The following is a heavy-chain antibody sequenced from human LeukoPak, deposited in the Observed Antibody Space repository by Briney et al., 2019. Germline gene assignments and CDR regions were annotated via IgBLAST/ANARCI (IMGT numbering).Heavy chain of an antibody. V-gene: IGHV3-23*01. J-gene: IGHJ4*02. CDR2: ISAGGGTT. CDR3: AKAEGSGNQPFDY. Sequence: GGSLRLSCAASGFTFSSYAMNWVRQAPGKGLEWVSFISAGGGTTYYADSVKGRFTISRDNSKNALSLHMDSLRAEDTAVYYCAKAEGSGNQPFDYWGQGTLVTVSS. CDR1: GFTFSSYA. D-gene: IGHD3-10*01.